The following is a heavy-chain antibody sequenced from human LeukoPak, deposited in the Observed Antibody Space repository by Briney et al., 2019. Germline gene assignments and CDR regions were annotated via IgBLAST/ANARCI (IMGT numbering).Heavy chain of an antibody. V-gene: IGHV1-69*02. CDR1: GGTFSSYT. Sequence: ASVKVSFKASGGTFSSYTISWVRQAPGQGLEWMGRIIPILGIANYAQKFQGRVTLTADKSTSTAYMELSSLRSEDTAVYYCARGGSTYYDFWSGYSQFDYWGQGTLVTVSS. CDR3: ARGGSTYYDFWSGYSQFDY. J-gene: IGHJ4*02. D-gene: IGHD3-3*01. CDR2: IIPILGIA.